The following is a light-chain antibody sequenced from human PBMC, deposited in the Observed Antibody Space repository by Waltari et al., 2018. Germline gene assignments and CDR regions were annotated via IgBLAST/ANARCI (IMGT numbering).Light chain of an antibody. Sequence: DIQMTQSPSTLSASVGDRVTITCRASQSIGNWLAWYQQKPGKAPKLLIQKASSLESGVPSRFSGSGSGTEFTLTVNSLQPDDLATYFCQQYSNELYTFGQGTKLEIK. J-gene: IGKJ2*01. CDR3: QQYSNELYT. CDR2: KAS. CDR1: QSIGNW. V-gene: IGKV1-5*03.